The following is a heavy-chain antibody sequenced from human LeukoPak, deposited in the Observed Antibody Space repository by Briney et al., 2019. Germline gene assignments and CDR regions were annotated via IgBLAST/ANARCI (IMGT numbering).Heavy chain of an antibody. CDR1: GFTFSSFG. J-gene: IGHJ3*02. CDR2: IWYDGSEK. V-gene: IGHV3-33*01. Sequence: GGSPRLSCAASGFTFSSFGMHWVRQAPGKGLEWVAVIWYDGSEKFYADSVKGRFTISRDNSKNTLYLQMNSLRVEDTAAYYCARGGNAFDIWGQGTMVTVSS. CDR3: ARGGNAFDI. D-gene: IGHD1-14*01.